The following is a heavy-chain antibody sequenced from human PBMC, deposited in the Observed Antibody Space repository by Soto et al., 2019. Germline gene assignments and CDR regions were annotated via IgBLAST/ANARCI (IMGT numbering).Heavy chain of an antibody. CDR3: ERMATYGTLKWFDP. D-gene: IGHD1-1*01. CDR2: MNPNSANT. Sequence: QVQLVQSGAEVQRPGASVKVSCRASGYAFGDYDISWVRQAPGQGLEWMGWMNPNSANTGYAQKFQGRVSMTRDMSISTAYLELSRLRPEDTAIYYCERMATYGTLKWFDPWGQGALVTVSS. J-gene: IGHJ5*02. CDR1: GYAFGDYD. V-gene: IGHV1-8*01.